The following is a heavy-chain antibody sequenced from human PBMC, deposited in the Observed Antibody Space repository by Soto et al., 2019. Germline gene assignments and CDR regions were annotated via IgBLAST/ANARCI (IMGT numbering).Heavy chain of an antibody. CDR1: GGSINNYY. Sequence: HVQLHESGPGLVKPSETLSLTCTVSGGSINNYYWSWIRQPPGKGLEFVGYIYYAGSTTYNPSLQSRVTISVDTSKSQFSLQLRSVTAADTAVYYCARLGGYYQTLDSWGQGTRLTVSS. CDR2: IYYAGST. D-gene: IGHD3-22*01. J-gene: IGHJ4*02. V-gene: IGHV4-59*08. CDR3: ARLGGYYQTLDS.